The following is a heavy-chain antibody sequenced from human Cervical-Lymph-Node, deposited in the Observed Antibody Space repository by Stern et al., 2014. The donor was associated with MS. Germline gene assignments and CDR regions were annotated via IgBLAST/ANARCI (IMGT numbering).Heavy chain of an antibody. CDR1: GGSIRSTNFY. Sequence: QLQLQESGPGLVKPSQTLSLTCTVSGGSIRSTNFYWNWIRQPAGKGLEWIGRIYTGGSTNYNPSLKSRVTISMDTSKNQSSLRLKAGTAADTAVYYCARGDDILTAYYKFDPWGQGTLVTVSS. V-gene: IGHV4-61*02. CDR3: ARGDDILTAYYKFDP. J-gene: IGHJ5*02. D-gene: IGHD3-9*01. CDR2: IYTGGST.